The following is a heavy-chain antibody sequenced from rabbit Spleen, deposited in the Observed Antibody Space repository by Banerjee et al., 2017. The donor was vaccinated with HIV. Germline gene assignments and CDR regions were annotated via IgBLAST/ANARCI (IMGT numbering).Heavy chain of an antibody. D-gene: IGHD6-1*01. CDR2: IYAGSSGTT. Sequence: QSLEESGGDLVKPGASLTLTCTASGFSFSSGDWMYWVRQAPGKGLEWIACIYAGSSGTTYYASWAKGRFTISKTSSTTVTLQMTRLTAADTATYFCARGIPYGFSGDAYPPYGMDLWGQGTLVTVS. CDR3: ARGIPYGFSGDAYPPYGMDL. V-gene: IGHV1S40*01. J-gene: IGHJ6*01. CDR1: GFSFSSGDW.